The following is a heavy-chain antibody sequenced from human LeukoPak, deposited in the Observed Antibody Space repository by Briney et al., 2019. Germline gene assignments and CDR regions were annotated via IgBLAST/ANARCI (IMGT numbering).Heavy chain of an antibody. CDR3: ARGLLRGGVSY. CDR1: GGSISSYY. Sequence: SETLSLTCTVSGGSISSYYWSWIRQPPGKGLEWIGYIHYSGSTNYNPSLKSRVTISVDTSKNQFPLKLSTVTAADTAVYYCARGLLRGGVSYWGQGTLVTVSS. V-gene: IGHV4-59*12. CDR2: IHYSGST. D-gene: IGHD3-16*01. J-gene: IGHJ4*02.